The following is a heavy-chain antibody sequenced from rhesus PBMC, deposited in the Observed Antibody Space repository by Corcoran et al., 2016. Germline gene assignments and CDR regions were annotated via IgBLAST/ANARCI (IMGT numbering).Heavy chain of an antibody. CDR3: ARDFPRGGFDY. Sequence: EVQLVESGGGLVQPGGSLRLSVAASGFTFSNSWMSWVRQAPGTGLDWVGRIKNKADGGTEAYAESVKGRFTISRDDSKNTRYLQMNSLKTEDTAVYYCARDFPRGGFDYWGQGVLVTVSS. CDR1: GFTFSNSW. J-gene: IGHJ4*01. D-gene: IGHD2-39*02. CDR2: IKNKADGGTE. V-gene: IGHV3-16*01.